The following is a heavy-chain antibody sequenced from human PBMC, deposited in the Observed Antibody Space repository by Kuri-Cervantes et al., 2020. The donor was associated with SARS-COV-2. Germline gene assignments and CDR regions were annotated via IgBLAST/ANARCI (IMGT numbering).Heavy chain of an antibody. D-gene: IGHD1-26*01. Sequence: GESLKISCAASGFIFGRYGMHWVRQAPGKGLEWVTVISYDGTNKYYADSSVKGRFTISRDNSKNTLYLQMNSLRAEDTAVYYCVKDKSRIVGSRMELDGMDVWGQGTTVTVSS. CDR2: ISYDGTNK. CDR3: VKDKSRIVGSRMELDGMDV. J-gene: IGHJ6*02. CDR1: GFIFGRYG. V-gene: IGHV3-30*18.